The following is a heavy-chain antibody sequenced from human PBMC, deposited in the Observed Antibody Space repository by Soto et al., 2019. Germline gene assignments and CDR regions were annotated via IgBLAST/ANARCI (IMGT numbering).Heavy chain of an antibody. CDR3: ARDNSLYSSGWYKGAFDI. CDR2: ISSSSSYI. CDR1: GFTFSSYS. V-gene: IGHV3-21*01. J-gene: IGHJ3*02. Sequence: GGSLRLSCAASGFTFSSYSMNWVRQAPGKGLEWVSSISSSSSYIYYADSVKGRFTISRDNAKNSLYLQMNSRRAEDTAVYYCARDNSLYSSGWYKGAFDIWGQGTMVTVSS. D-gene: IGHD6-19*01.